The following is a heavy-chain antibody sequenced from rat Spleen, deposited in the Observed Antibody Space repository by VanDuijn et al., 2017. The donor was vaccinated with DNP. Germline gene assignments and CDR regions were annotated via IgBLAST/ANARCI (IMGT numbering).Heavy chain of an antibody. D-gene: IGHD4-3*01. J-gene: IGHJ2*01. CDR1: GFTFSYYA. CDR2: IIYDGSST. CDR3: ARHTGYNSGYYFGY. Sequence: EVQLVESGGGLVQPGRSLKVSCAASGFTFSYYALAWVRQAPKKGLEWVATIIYDGSSTYYRDSVKGRFTISRDNAKSTLYLQMDSLRSEDTATYYCARHTGYNSGYYFGYWGQGVMVTVSS. V-gene: IGHV5-17*01.